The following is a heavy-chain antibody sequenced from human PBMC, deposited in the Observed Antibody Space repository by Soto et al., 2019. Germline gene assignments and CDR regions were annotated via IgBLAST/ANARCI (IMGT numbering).Heavy chain of an antibody. Sequence: QLQLQESGPGLVKPSETLSLTCTVSGGSISSSRYYWGWIRQPPGKGLEWIGSIYYSGSTYYNPSLKSRVTISVDTSKNQFSLKLSSVTAADTAVYYCARQYYGDYVADWYFDLWGRGTLVTVSS. CDR1: GGSISSSRYY. D-gene: IGHD4-17*01. CDR2: IYYSGST. CDR3: ARQYYGDYVADWYFDL. V-gene: IGHV4-39*01. J-gene: IGHJ2*01.